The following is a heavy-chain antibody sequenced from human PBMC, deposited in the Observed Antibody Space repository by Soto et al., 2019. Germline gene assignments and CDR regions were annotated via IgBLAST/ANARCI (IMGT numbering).Heavy chain of an antibody. CDR1: GGTFSSYT. CDR2: IIPILGIA. V-gene: IGHV1-69*02. D-gene: IGHD4-17*01. CDR3: TRLWESDDYGDYALQFDY. Sequence: QVQLVQSGAEVKKPGSSVKVSCKASGGTFSSYTISWVRQAPGQGLEWMGRIIPILGIANYAQKFQGRVTITEDKRTSTAYMELRSLSSEDTAVYYWTRLWESDDYGDYALQFDYWGKGTLVTVSS. J-gene: IGHJ4*02.